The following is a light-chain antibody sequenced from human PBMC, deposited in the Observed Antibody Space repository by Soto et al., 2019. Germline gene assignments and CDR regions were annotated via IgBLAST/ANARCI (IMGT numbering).Light chain of an antibody. V-gene: IGLV2-14*01. Sequence: QSALTQPASVSGSPGQSITISCTGTSSDVGGYKFVSWYQQHPGKAPKLIIYEVSNRPSGVSDRFSGSKSGNTASLTISGLQADDEADYYGNSYTSSNTRVFGGGTKLTVL. CDR1: SSDVGGYKF. J-gene: IGLJ2*01. CDR3: NSYTSSNTRV. CDR2: EVS.